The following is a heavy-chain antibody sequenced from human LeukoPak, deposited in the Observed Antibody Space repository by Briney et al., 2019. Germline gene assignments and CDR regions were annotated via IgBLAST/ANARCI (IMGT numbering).Heavy chain of an antibody. CDR3: ARANPLYCSSTTCLFDY. CDR2: INPNSGDT. Sequence: ASVKVSCKASGYTFTGYYMHWVRQAPGRGFEWMRWINPNSGDTNYAQKFQGRVTMTRDTSISTAHMELSRLRSDDTAVYYCARANPLYCSSTTCLFDYWGQGTLVTVSS. V-gene: IGHV1-2*02. CDR1: GYTFTGYY. J-gene: IGHJ4*02. D-gene: IGHD2-2*01.